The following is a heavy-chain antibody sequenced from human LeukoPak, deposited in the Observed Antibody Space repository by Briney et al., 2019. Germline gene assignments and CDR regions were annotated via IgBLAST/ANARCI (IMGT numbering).Heavy chain of an antibody. J-gene: IGHJ5*02. V-gene: IGHV4-4*07. CDR1: GGSIINHY. Sequence: PSETLSLTCTVSGGSIINHYWSWLRQPAAKGLEWIGRIYSSGSANYSPSLKNRVSMSIDTSNNHFSLNLTSVTAADTALYFCARDVRYASGWSTPESWGQGTLVTVSS. CDR3: ARDVRYASGWSTPES. D-gene: IGHD6-19*01. CDR2: IYSSGSA.